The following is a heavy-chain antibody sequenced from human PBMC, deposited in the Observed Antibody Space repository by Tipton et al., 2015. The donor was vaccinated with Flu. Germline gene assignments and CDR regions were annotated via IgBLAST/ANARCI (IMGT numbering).Heavy chain of an antibody. CDR2: ITWNGGIM. J-gene: IGHJ4*02. CDR1: GFTFDNYA. Sequence: SLRLSCAASGFTFDNYAMHWVRQAPGKGLEWVSGITWNGGIMGYADSVKGRITISRDNAKTSLHLQMDSLRVEDTALYYCAKDSSEGYYYDSSGYYYFDYWGQGTLVTVSS. V-gene: IGHV3-9*01. D-gene: IGHD3-22*01. CDR3: AKDSSEGYYYDSSGYYYFDY.